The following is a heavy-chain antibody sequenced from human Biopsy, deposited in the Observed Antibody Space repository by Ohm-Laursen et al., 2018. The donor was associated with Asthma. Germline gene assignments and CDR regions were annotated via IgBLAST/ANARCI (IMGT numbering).Heavy chain of an antibody. J-gene: IGHJ1*01. CDR1: GFKFDEYT. Sequence: SSLRLSCTASGFKFDEYTMHWVRQAPGKGLEWVSGISWNSATIGYADSVEGRFTISRDNAKNLLFLQMNSLRAEDTAVYYCARTFHFWSPYHAEHYQLWGQGTLVTVSS. D-gene: IGHD3-3*01. CDR3: ARTFHFWSPYHAEHYQL. V-gene: IGHV3-9*01. CDR2: ISWNSATI.